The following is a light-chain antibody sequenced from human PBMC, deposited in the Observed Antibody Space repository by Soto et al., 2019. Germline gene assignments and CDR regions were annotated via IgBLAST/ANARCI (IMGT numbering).Light chain of an antibody. CDR3: QQYGSSPPTWT. Sequence: EIVLTQSPGTLSLSPGERATLSCRASQSVSSSYLAWYQQKPGQAPRLLIYDASSRATGIPDRFSGSGSGTDFTLTISRLEPEDFAVYYCQQYGSSPPTWTFGQGTKVKIK. V-gene: IGKV3-20*01. J-gene: IGKJ1*01. CDR2: DAS. CDR1: QSVSSSY.